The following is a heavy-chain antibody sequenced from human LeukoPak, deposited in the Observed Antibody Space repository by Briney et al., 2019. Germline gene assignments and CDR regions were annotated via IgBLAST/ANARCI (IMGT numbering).Heavy chain of an antibody. CDR1: GGSMGSYY. Sequence: SETLSLTCSVSGGSMGSYYWIWIRQPAGKGLEWIGHIYNSGTTQYNPSLKSRVTMSVATSKQQFSLSLSSVTAADTAVYYCAREGGYSYCYDYWGQGALVTVSS. J-gene: IGHJ4*02. D-gene: IGHD5-18*01. CDR2: IYNSGTT. V-gene: IGHV4-4*07. CDR3: AREGGYSYCYDY.